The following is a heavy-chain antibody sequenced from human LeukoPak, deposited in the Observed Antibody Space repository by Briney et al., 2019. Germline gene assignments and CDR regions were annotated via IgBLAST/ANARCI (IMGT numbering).Heavy chain of an antibody. J-gene: IGHJ4*02. CDR2: IYSGGST. CDR1: GFTVSSNY. D-gene: IGHD2-2*01. V-gene: IGHV3-53*01. Sequence: GGSLRLSCAASGFTVSSNYMSWVRQAPGKGLEWVSVIYSGGSTYYADSVKGRFTISRDNSKNTLYLQMNSLRAEDTAVYYCAKRPPHQLLFAEDYWGQGTLVTVSS. CDR3: AKRPPHQLLFAEDY.